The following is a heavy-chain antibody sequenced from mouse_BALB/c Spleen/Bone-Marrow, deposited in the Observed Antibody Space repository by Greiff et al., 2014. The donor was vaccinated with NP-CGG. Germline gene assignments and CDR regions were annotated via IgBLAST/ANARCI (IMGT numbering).Heavy chain of an antibody. CDR2: IDPANGNT. CDR3: ASNYGCGKSFAY. D-gene: IGHD2-2*01. V-gene: IGHV14-3*02. Sequence: EVKLQESGAELVKPGASVKLSCTASGFNIKDTYMHWVKQRPEQGLEWIGRIDPANGNTKYNPKFQGKTTITADTSSNTAYLHLSSLTSEDTAVYYCASNYGCGKSFAYWGQGTLVTVSA. J-gene: IGHJ3*01. CDR1: GFNIKDTY.